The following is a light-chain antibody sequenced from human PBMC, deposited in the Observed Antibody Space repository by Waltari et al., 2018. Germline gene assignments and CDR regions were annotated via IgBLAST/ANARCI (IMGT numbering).Light chain of an antibody. CDR3: CSYADGITWR. J-gene: IGLJ2*01. CDR2: AFT. CDR1: SRDSGSYNL. Sequence: QSALTQPASVSGSPGQSTTLACPCPSRDSGSYNLAAWNQHHPGKAPKLILYAFTKWPSGVSDRFSGSKSGNTASLTISGLQPGDEADYYCCSYADGITWRFGGGTKLTVL. V-gene: IGLV2-23*02.